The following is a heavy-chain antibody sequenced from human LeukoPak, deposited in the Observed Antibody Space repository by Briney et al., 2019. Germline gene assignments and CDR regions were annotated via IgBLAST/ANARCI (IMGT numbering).Heavy chain of an antibody. V-gene: IGHV1-18*01. D-gene: IGHD6-6*01. CDR3: VRDLNSAARSFFDY. J-gene: IGHJ4*02. CDR2: ISGYTGNT. CDR1: GYTFISFG. Sequence: ASVKVSYKASGYTFISFGFSWVRQAPGQGPEWMGWISGYTGNTNYAQRFQGRVTMTTDTSTSTAYMELRTLRSDDTAVYYCVRDLNSAARSFFDYWSPGTLVTVSS.